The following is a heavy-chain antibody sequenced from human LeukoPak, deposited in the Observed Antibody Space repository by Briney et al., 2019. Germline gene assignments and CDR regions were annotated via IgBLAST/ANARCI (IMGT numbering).Heavy chain of an antibody. CDR3: ARGSTYYDILTGYSPFDY. V-gene: IGHV3-66*01. Sequence: GGSLRLSCAASGFTFDDYGMSWVRQAPGKGLGWVSLIYTDGFAYYADSVKGRFTISRDNSKNTLYLQMNSLRAEDTAVYYCARGSTYYDILTGYSPFDYWGQGTLVTVSS. CDR2: IYTDGFA. J-gene: IGHJ4*02. D-gene: IGHD3-9*01. CDR1: GFTFDDYG.